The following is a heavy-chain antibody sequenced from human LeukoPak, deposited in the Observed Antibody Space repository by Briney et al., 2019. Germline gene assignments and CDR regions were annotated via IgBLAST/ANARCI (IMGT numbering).Heavy chain of an antibody. Sequence: PSETLSLTCTVSGGSISNYYWNWIRQPPGKGLEWIGYIYYTRSTNYNPSLKSRVTMSVDTSKNQFSLNLRSMKASDTAVYYCARAFCVGDCFVLHIYFDSWGLGTLVTVSS. J-gene: IGHJ4*02. V-gene: IGHV4-59*08. CDR2: IYYTRST. D-gene: IGHD2-21*02. CDR3: ARAFCVGDCFVLHIYFDS. CDR1: GGSISNYY.